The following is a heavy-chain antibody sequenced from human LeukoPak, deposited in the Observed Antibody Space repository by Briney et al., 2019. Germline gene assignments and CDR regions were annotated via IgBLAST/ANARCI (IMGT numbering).Heavy chain of an antibody. Sequence: ASVKVSCKASGYTFTGYYIHWVRQAPGQGLEWMGWINSNSGGTNYAQKFQGRVIMTRDTFISTAYMELSSLISDDTAIYYCARDSCSLSSCPFFGYWGQGTPVTVSS. CDR1: GYTFTGYY. V-gene: IGHV1-2*02. D-gene: IGHD2-2*01. CDR3: ARDSCSLSSCPFFGY. J-gene: IGHJ4*02. CDR2: INSNSGGT.